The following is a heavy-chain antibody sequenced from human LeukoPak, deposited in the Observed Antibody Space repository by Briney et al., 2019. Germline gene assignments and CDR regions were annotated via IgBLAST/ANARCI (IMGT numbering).Heavy chain of an antibody. D-gene: IGHD2-21*02. V-gene: IGHV3-23*01. CDR3: AKEPRHCGSDCFSLLDS. CDR1: KFSFSVYT. Sequence: GGSLRLSCAVSKFSFSVYTMHWVRQAPGKGLEWVSLISGPAGRTYYADSVKGRFTISRDNSKNTLYLQMSSLRAEDTAVYYCAKEPRHCGSDCFSLLDSWGQGTLVTVSS. J-gene: IGHJ4*02. CDR2: ISGPAGRT.